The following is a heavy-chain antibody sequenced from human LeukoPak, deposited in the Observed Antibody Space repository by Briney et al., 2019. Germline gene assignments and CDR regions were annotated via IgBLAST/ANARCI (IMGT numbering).Heavy chain of an antibody. CDR1: GFTFSSYS. CDR3: ARDTGSLDY. D-gene: IGHD1-26*01. V-gene: IGHV3-48*04. Sequence: GGSLRLSCAASGFTFSSYSMNWVRQAPGKGLEWVSCISSSSAISYADSVKGRFTISRDNAKNSLYLQMNSLRAEDTAVYYCARDTGSLDYWGQGTLVTVSS. J-gene: IGHJ4*02. CDR2: ISSSSAI.